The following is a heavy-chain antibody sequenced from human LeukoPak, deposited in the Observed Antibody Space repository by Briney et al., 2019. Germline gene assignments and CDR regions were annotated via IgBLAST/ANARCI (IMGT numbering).Heavy chain of an antibody. V-gene: IGHV3-21*01. CDR1: GFTFSSYS. J-gene: IGHJ5*02. CDR3: ARDPWGYYDSSGYYP. D-gene: IGHD3-22*01. CDR2: ISSSSSYI. Sequence: PGGSLRLSCAASGFTFSSYSMNWVRQAPGKWLEWVSSISSSSSYIYYADSVKGRFTISRDNAKNSLYLQMNSLRAEDTAVTYCARDPWGYYDSSGYYPWGQGTLVTVSS.